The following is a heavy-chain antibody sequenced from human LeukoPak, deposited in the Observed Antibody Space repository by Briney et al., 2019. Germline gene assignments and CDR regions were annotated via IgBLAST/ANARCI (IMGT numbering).Heavy chain of an antibody. V-gene: IGHV4-30-4*01. J-gene: IGHJ4*02. D-gene: IGHD5-24*01. Sequence: PSQTLPLTCSVSGGSVNSDSFYWTWIRQPPGKGLEWIGYIYYSGSTYYNPSLKSRVTISVDTSKNQFSLKLSSVTAADTAVYYCARVGDGYIYFDYWGQGTLVTVSS. CDR3: ARVGDGYIYFDY. CDR1: GGSVNSDSFY. CDR2: IYYSGST.